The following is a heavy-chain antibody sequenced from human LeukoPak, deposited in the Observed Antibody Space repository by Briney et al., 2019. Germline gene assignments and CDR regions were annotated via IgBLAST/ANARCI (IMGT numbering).Heavy chain of an antibody. CDR3: ARVGGGDGYNGDFDY. D-gene: IGHD5-24*01. J-gene: IGHJ4*02. V-gene: IGHV1-2*02. CDR2: INPNSGGT. Sequence: ASVKVSCKASGYTFTGYYMHWVRQAPGQGLEWMGWINPNSGGTNYAQKFQGRVTMTRDTSISTAYMELSRLRSDDTAVYYCARVGGGDGYNGDFDYWGQGTLVTVSS. CDR1: GYTFTGYY.